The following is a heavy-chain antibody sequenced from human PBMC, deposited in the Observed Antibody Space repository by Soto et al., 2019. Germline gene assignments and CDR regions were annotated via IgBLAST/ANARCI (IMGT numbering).Heavy chain of an antibody. Sequence: PSETLSLTCTVSGGSISSSSYYWGWIRQPPGKGLEWIGSIYYSGSTYYNPSLKSRVTISVDTSKNQFSLKLSSVTAADTAVYYCARQSLIVLMVYGGSFFDYWGQGTLVTVSS. D-gene: IGHD2-8*01. CDR3: ARQSLIVLMVYGGSFFDY. J-gene: IGHJ4*02. V-gene: IGHV4-39*01. CDR1: GGSISSSSYY. CDR2: IYYSGST.